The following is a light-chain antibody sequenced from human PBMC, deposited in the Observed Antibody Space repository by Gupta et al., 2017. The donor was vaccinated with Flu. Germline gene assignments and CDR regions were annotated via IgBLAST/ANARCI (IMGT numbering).Light chain of an antibody. CDR3: SSRDTSGYYGM. V-gene: IGLV3-19*01. Sequence: QGYSLRNYYPNWLRENPGQATVLVIYDKTNRPLGVPGRFSGSSSGAKASLTISVAQAEDEADYYCSSRDTSGYYGMFGGGTKLTVL. CDR1: SLRNYY. CDR2: DKT. J-gene: IGLJ3*02.